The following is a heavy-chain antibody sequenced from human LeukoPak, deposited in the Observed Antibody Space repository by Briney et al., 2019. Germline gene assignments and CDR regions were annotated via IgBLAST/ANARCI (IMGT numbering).Heavy chain of an antibody. D-gene: IGHD6-19*01. V-gene: IGHV3-30*02. CDR3: AKQDSYSSGPGY. J-gene: IGHJ4*02. CDR2: IWYDGSNQ. Sequence: SGGSLRLSCVTSGFTFSSYGMHWVRQAPGKGLEWVAFIWYDGSNQYNADSVKGRFSISRDNSRNTLYLQMNSLRVEDTAVYYCAKQDSYSSGPGYWGQGTLVTVSS. CDR1: GFTFSSYG.